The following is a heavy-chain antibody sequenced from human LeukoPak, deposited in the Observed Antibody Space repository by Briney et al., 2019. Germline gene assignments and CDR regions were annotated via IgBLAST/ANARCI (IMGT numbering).Heavy chain of an antibody. CDR3: VREGGGDRGRAFDM. CDR2: ISGYNGNT. CDR1: GFTFVSYD. Sequence: GASVTVSCKTSGFTFVSYDINWVRQAPGQGLEWMGWISGYNGNTNYAQKLQGRVSMSRDTSTSTVYMELSSLRSEDTAVYYCVREGGGDRGRAFDMWGQGTMVTVSS. D-gene: IGHD2-21*02. V-gene: IGHV1-18*01. J-gene: IGHJ3*02.